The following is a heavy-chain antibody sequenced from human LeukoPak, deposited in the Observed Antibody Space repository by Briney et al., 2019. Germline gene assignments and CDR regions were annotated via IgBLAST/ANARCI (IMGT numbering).Heavy chain of an antibody. V-gene: IGHV4-34*01. CDR2: INHSGST. D-gene: IGHD6-6*01. CDR1: GGSFSGYY. Sequence: PSETLSLTCAVYGGSFSGYYWSWIRQPPGKGLEWIGEINHSGSTNYNPSLKSRVTISVDTSKNQFSLKLSSVTAADTAVYYCARTQYSSSSTVDYWGQGTLVTVSS. J-gene: IGHJ4*02. CDR3: ARTQYSSSSTVDY.